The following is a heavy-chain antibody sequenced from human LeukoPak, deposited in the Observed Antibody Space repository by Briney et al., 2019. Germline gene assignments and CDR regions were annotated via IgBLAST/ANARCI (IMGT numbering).Heavy chain of an antibody. CDR3: ARAVVVPAAMQQFDP. D-gene: IGHD2-2*01. Sequence: PSETLSLTCTVSGGSISSSSYYWGWIRQPPGKGLEWIGSIYYSGSTYYNPSLKSRVTISVDTSKNQFSLKLSSVTAADTAVYYCARAVVVPAAMQQFDPWGQGTLVTVSS. V-gene: IGHV4-39*07. J-gene: IGHJ5*02. CDR1: GGSISSSSYY. CDR2: IYYSGST.